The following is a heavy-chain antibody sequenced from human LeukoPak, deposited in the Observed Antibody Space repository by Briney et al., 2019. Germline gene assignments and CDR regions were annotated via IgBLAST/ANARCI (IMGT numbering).Heavy chain of an antibody. CDR2: NSGNT. V-gene: IGHV1-8*01. D-gene: IGHD4-17*01. CDR3: AREPPTVTTNYYYYGMDV. J-gene: IGHJ6*02. Sequence: NSGNTGYAQKFQGRVTMTRNTSISTAYMELSSLRSEDTAVYYCAREPPTVTTNYYYYGMDVWGQGTTVTVSS.